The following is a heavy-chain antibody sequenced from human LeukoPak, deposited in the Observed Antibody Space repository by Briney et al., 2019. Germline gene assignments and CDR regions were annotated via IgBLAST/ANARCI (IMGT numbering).Heavy chain of an antibody. CDR3: ARGPVQLERRDLYYFDY. V-gene: IGHV4-34*01. Sequence: SETLSLTCAVYGGSFSGYYWSWIRQPPGKGLEWIGEINHSGSTNYNPSLKSRVTISVDTSKNQFSLKLSSVTAADTAVYYCARGPVQLERRDLYYFDYWGQGTLVTVSS. CDR1: GGSFSGYY. D-gene: IGHD1-1*01. CDR2: INHSGST. J-gene: IGHJ4*02.